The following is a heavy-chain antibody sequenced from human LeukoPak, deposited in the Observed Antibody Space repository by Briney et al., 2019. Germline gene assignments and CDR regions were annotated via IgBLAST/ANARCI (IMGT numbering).Heavy chain of an antibody. Sequence: GGSLRLSCAASGFTFSSYAMSWVRQAPGKGLEWVSAISGSGGSTYYADSVKGRFTISRDNSKNTLYLQMNSLRAEDTAAYYCAKGRKSYYYGMDVWGQGTTVTVSS. CDR3: AKGRKSYYYGMDV. V-gene: IGHV3-23*01. CDR2: ISGSGGST. CDR1: GFTFSSYA. J-gene: IGHJ6*02.